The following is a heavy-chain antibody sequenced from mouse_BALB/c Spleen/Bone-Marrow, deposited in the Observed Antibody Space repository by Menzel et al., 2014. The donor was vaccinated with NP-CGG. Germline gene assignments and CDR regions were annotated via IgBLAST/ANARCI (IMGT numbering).Heavy chain of an antibody. CDR3: AREGSYDGCSGHFDF. Sequence: VKLVESGAELARPGASVRMSCKASGYSFTSFTMHWLKQRPGQGLEWIAYIVPSSAYSNYSQKFKDKATLTADRSSNTAYMQLSSLTSEDSAVYYCAREGSYDGCSGHFDFWGPGTTLTVSS. J-gene: IGHJ2*01. D-gene: IGHD2-3*01. CDR2: IVPSSAYS. CDR1: GYSFTSFT. V-gene: IGHV1-4*01.